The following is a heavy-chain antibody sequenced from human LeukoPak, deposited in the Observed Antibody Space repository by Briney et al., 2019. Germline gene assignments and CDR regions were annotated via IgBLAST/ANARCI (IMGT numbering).Heavy chain of an antibody. J-gene: IGHJ5*01. CDR3: ARHGDPNWFDS. D-gene: IGHD4-17*01. V-gene: IGHV4-39*01. Sequence: SETLSLTCTVSGGSIISNIYYWAWIRQPPGKGLEWIGSAYYGGSTYYNPSLKSRVTIYVDTSNNELSLRLSSVTAADTALYFCARHGDPNWFDSWGQGTLVTVSS. CDR1: GGSIISNIYY. CDR2: AYYGGST.